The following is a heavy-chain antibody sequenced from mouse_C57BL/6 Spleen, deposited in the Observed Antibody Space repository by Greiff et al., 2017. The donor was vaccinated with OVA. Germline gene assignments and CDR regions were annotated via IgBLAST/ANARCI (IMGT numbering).Heavy chain of an antibody. CDR1: GFTFSSYA. V-gene: IGHV5-9-1*02. Sequence: EVKVVESGEGLVKPGGSLKLSCAASGFTFSSYAMSWVRQTPEKRLEWVAYISSGGDYIYYADTVKGRVTISRDNARNTLYLQMSSLKSEDTAMYYCTRVPYDGYYYFDYWGQGTTLTVSS. CDR3: TRVPYDGYYYFDY. D-gene: IGHD2-3*01. CDR2: ISSGGDYI. J-gene: IGHJ2*01.